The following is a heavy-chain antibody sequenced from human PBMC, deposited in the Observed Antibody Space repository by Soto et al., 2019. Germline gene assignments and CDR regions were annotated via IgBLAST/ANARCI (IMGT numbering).Heavy chain of an antibody. CDR3: ARSNNWNYPALYYFDY. J-gene: IGHJ4*02. CDR2: IIPILGIA. D-gene: IGHD1-7*01. Sequence: SVKVSCKASGGTFSSYTISWVRQAPGQGLEWMGRIIPILGIANYAQKFQGRVTITADKSTSTAYMELSSLRSEDTAVYYCARSNNWNYPALYYFDYWGQGTLVTVSS. V-gene: IGHV1-69*02. CDR1: GGTFSSYT.